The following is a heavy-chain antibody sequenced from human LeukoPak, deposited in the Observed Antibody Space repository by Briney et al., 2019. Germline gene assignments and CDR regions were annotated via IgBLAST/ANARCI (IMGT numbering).Heavy chain of an antibody. CDR2: IKTDGSEK. CDR1: GFTFSSFG. Sequence: GGSLRLSCAASGFTFSSFGMHWVRQAPGKGLQWVANIKTDGSEKYYVDSVKGRFTISRDNAKNSLYLQMNSLRAEDTAVYYCATYSSLNRREFQFWGQGTLLTVSS. CDR3: ATYSSLNRREFQF. J-gene: IGHJ1*01. D-gene: IGHD3-22*01. V-gene: IGHV3-7*01.